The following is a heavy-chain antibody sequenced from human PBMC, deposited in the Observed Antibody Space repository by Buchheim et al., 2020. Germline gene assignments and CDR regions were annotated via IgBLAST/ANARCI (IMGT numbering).Heavy chain of an antibody. V-gene: IGHV5-51*01. CDR3: ARQANGDLDF. CDR1: GYTFTKYW. J-gene: IGHJ4*02. CDR2: IYPDDSET. D-gene: IGHD4-17*01. Sequence: EVQLVQSGAEVKKPGESLKISCKGSGYTFTKYWIGWVRQMPEKGLEWMGIIYPDDSETTYSPSFQGQVTISADRSTTTAYPQWSSLKASDTAMYFCARQANGDLDFWGQGTL.